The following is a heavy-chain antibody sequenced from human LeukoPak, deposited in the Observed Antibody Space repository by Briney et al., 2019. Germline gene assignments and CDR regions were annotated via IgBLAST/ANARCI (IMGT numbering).Heavy chain of an antibody. Sequence: ASVKVSCKASGGTFSSYAISWVRQAPGQGLEWMGRIIPIFGTANCAQKFQGRVTITTDESTSTTYMELSSLRSEDTAVYYCARDEAFGQWLAPGDYWGQGTLVTASS. V-gene: IGHV1-69*05. CDR3: ARDEAFGQWLAPGDY. CDR1: GGTFSSYA. J-gene: IGHJ4*02. CDR2: IIPIFGTA. D-gene: IGHD6-19*01.